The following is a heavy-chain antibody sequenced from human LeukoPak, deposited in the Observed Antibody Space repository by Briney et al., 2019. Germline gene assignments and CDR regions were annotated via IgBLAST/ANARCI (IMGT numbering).Heavy chain of an antibody. V-gene: IGHV4-31*03. CDR3: ARMYSGYDFTDY. CDR2: IYYSGST. CDR1: GGSISSGGYY. D-gene: IGHD5-12*01. J-gene: IGHJ4*02. Sequence: SETLSLTCTVSGGSISSGGYYWSWIRQHPGKGLEWIGYIYYSGSTYYNPSLKSRVTISVDTSKNQFSLKLSSVTAADTAVYYCARMYSGYDFTDYWGQGTLVTVSS.